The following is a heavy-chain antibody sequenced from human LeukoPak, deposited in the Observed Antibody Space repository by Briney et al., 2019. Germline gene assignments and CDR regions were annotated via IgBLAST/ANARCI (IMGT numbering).Heavy chain of an antibody. CDR1: GGSVSSGSYY. J-gene: IGHJ6*04. CDR3: ARGIVVVPAATDGMDV. Sequence: PSETPSLTCTVSGGSVSSGSYYWSWIRQPPGKGLEWIGYIYYSGSTNYNPSLKSRVTISVDTSKNQFSLKLSSVTAADTAVYYCARGIVVVPAATDGMDVWGKGTTVTVSS. V-gene: IGHV4-61*01. D-gene: IGHD2-2*01. CDR2: IYYSGST.